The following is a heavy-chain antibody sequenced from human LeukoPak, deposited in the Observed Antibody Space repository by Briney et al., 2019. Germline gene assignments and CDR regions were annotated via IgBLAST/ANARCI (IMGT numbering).Heavy chain of an antibody. CDR1: GFTVSSNY. D-gene: IGHD4-17*01. Sequence: GGSLRLSCAASGFTVSSNYMTWVRQAPGKGLEWVSLIYIGDSTFYADSVKGRFTISRDSSKNTLYLQMNSLRGEDTAVYYCSRVTDGDYPDYWGQGTLVTVSS. V-gene: IGHV3-66*01. J-gene: IGHJ4*02. CDR2: IYIGDST. CDR3: SRVTDGDYPDY.